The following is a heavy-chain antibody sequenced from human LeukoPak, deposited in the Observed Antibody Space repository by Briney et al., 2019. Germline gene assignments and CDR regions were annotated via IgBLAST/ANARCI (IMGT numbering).Heavy chain of an antibody. D-gene: IGHD6-13*01. CDR1: GYSLTTYG. CDR2: ISAYNGDT. CDR3: ARSLNSRLIDY. J-gene: IGHJ4*02. Sequence: ASVKVSCKASGYSLTTYGISRVRQAPGQGLEWMGWISAYNGDTNYAQQLQGRGTMTTDKSTSTDCMELRSLRSDDTAVYYCARSLNSRLIDYWGQGTLVTVSS. V-gene: IGHV1-18*01.